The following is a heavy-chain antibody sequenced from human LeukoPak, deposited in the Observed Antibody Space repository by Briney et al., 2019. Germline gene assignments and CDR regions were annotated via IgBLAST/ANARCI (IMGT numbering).Heavy chain of an antibody. CDR1: GFTFSNYW. CDR3: ARDHQLLHYYYYYMDV. D-gene: IGHD2-2*01. CDR2: IKQDGSEK. V-gene: IGHV3-7*01. Sequence: GGSLRLSCAASGFTFSNYWMSWVRQAPGKGLEWVANIKQDGSEKYYVDSVKGRFAISRDNAKNSLYLQMNSLRAEETAVYYCARDHQLLHYYYYYMDVWGKGTTVTVSS. J-gene: IGHJ6*03.